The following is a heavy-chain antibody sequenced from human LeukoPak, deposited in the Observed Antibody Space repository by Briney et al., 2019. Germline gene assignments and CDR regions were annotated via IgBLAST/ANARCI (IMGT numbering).Heavy chain of an antibody. CDR2: INHSGST. CDR1: GGSFSGYY. D-gene: IGHD3-10*01. J-gene: IGHJ5*02. Sequence: PSETLSLTCAVYGGSFSGYYWSWIRQPPGKGLEWIGEINHSGSTNYNPSLKSRVTISVDTSKNQFSLKLSSVTAADTAVYYCARWPGYYGSGSYYAYNWFDPWGQGTLVTVSS. V-gene: IGHV4-34*01. CDR3: ARWPGYYGSGSYYAYNWFDP.